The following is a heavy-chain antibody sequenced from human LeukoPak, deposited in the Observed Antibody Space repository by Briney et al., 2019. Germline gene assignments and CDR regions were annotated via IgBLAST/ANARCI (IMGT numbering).Heavy chain of an antibody. Sequence: GGSVLLPCAASGFPFQDSGLSWVRQAPGKGLEWISGINWNGDTTVYADSVKGRFTISRDNAKNSLYLQMNSLRAHDTAFYYCARQTRGYVYYFDYWGQGTLVTVSS. CDR2: INWNGDTT. CDR3: ARQTRGYVYYFDY. CDR1: GFPFQDSG. D-gene: IGHD2-2*01. V-gene: IGHV3-20*04. J-gene: IGHJ4*02.